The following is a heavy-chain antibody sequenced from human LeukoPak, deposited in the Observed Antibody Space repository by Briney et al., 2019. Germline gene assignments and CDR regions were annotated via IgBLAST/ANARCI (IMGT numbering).Heavy chain of an antibody. D-gene: IGHD3-22*01. CDR3: AREILYDSTGYYL. CDR1: GFSISSGYY. CDR2: IYYSGST. J-gene: IGHJ4*02. V-gene: IGHV4-38-2*02. Sequence: NASETLSLTCTVSGFSISSGYYWGWIRQPPGKGLEWIGSIYYSGSTYYNPSLKSRVTISIDTSKNQFSLRLRSVTAADTAMYYCAREILYDSTGYYLWGQGTVVTVSS.